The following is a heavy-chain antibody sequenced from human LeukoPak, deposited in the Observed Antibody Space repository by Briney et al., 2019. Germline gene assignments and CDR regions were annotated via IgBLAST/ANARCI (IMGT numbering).Heavy chain of an antibody. J-gene: IGHJ6*02. CDR2: INHSGST. Sequence: SETLSLTCAVYGSSFSGYYWSWIRQPPGKGLEWIAEINHSGSTNYNPSLKTRLTISVDTSRNWFSLKLSSVTAADTAVYYCARIHAYFGMDVWGQGTTVTVSS. V-gene: IGHV4-34*01. CDR1: GSSFSGYY. CDR3: ARIHAYFGMDV.